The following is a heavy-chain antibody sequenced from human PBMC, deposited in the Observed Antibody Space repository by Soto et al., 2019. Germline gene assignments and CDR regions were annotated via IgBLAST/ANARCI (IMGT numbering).Heavy chain of an antibody. CDR2: ISGSGGTI. CDR1: GFTFNTYA. Sequence: RRLSCAASGFTFNTYAMKWVRQAPGKGLEWVASISGSGGTINYADSVKGRFTTSRDTSKNTLYLQMNSLSAEDTAVYYCAKGFIVVVTDIRPDDNFDVWGQGTLATV. V-gene: IGHV3-23*01. D-gene: IGHD2-21*02. J-gene: IGHJ3*01. CDR3: AKGFIVVVTDIRPDDNFDV.